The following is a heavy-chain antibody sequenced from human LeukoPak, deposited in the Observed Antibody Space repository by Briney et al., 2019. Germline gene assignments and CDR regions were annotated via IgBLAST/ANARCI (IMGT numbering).Heavy chain of an antibody. CDR3: AKDARYGAFDI. D-gene: IGHD4-17*01. CDR1: GFTFDDYA. V-gene: IGHV3-9*01. J-gene: IGHJ3*02. CDR2: ISWNSGSI. Sequence: GGSLRLSCAASGFTFDDYAMHWVRQAPGKGLEWVSGISWNSGSIGYADSVKGRFTISRDNAKNSLYLQMNSLRAEDTALYYFAKDARYGAFDIWGQGTMVTVSS.